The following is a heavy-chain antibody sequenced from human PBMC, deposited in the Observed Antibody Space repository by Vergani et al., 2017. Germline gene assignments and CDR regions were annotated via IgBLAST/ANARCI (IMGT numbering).Heavy chain of an antibody. J-gene: IGHJ6*03. D-gene: IGHD2-2*01. CDR3: ARGVNLMVVPAASQPINYYYYMDV. Sequence: QVQLQESGPGLVKPSQTLSLTCTVSGASINNDFYYWHWIRQPAGKGLEWIGRIYVSGITDYNSSLQSRVSMSVDTSKNQFSLTLTSVTAADTAVYYCARGVNLMVVPAASQPINYYYYMDVWGKGTTVTVSS. V-gene: IGHV4-61*02. CDR1: GASINNDFYY. CDR2: IYVSGIT.